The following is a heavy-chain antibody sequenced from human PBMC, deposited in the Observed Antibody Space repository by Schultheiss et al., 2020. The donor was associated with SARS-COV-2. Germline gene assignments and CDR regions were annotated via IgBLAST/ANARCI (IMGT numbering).Heavy chain of an antibody. Sequence: ASVKVSCKASGGTFSSYAISWVRQAPGQGLEWMGWMNPNSGNTGYAQKFQGRVTMTRNTSISTAYMELSSLRSEDTAVYYCARGHRSSSYHHPSWFDPWGQGTLVTVSS. CDR2: MNPNSGNT. CDR3: ARGHRSSSYHHPSWFDP. CDR1: GGTFSSYA. V-gene: IGHV1-8*02. J-gene: IGHJ5*02. D-gene: IGHD2-15*01.